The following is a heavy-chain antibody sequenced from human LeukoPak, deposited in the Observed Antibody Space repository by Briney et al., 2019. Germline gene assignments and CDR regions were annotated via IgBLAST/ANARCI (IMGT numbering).Heavy chain of an antibody. D-gene: IGHD3-22*01. Sequence: SETLSLTCTVYGDSISGGAYYWTWIRQLPGMALEWIGYINHSGDTYSNPYLRSRLRLSAATSQNPFSLRLTAVTAADKAVYYCARIGARAVVVINLIHAFDIWGQGTMVAVSS. CDR1: GDSISGGAYY. CDR3: ARIGARAVVVINLIHAFDI. V-gene: IGHV4-31*03. CDR2: INHSGDT. J-gene: IGHJ3*02.